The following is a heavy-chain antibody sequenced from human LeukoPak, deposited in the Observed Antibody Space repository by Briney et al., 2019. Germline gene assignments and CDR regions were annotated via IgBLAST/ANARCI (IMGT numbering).Heavy chain of an antibody. CDR2: INSAGSRT. D-gene: IGHD6-13*01. Sequence: GGSLRLSXAASGFTFSRYYMHWVRQAPGKGLVWVSHINSAGSRTTYADSVKGRFTISRDNAKNTLYLQMNSLKVEDTAVYYCTRVFVGDEYSSSGYWGQGTLVTVSS. J-gene: IGHJ4*02. V-gene: IGHV3-74*01. CDR3: TRVFVGDEYSSSGY. CDR1: GFTFSRYY.